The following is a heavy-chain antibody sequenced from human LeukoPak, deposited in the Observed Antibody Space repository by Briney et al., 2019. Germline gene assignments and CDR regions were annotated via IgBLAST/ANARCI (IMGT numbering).Heavy chain of an antibody. Sequence: PGGSLRLSCAGSEFTLSTYDIHWVRQAPGKGLQWVAGISYDGNHKYYADSVKGRFTSSRDNSQNTVFLQMSSLRAEDTAVYYCATGRGGLVVDKEYDYWGQGTLVTVSS. CDR1: EFTLSTYD. D-gene: IGHD3-22*01. CDR3: ATGRGGLVVDKEYDY. CDR2: ISYDGNHK. V-gene: IGHV3-30*03. J-gene: IGHJ4*02.